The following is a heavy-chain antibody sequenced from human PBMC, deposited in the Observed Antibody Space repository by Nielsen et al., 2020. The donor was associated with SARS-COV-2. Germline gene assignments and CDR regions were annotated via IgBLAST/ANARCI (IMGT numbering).Heavy chain of an antibody. D-gene: IGHD2-2*01. V-gene: IGHV5-51*01. Sequence: GESLKISCKASGYSFTNYWIGWVRQMPGKGLEWMGVISHGDSDTRYSPAFQGQVTISADQSITTAYLQWSSLKASDTAIYYCARQGRFCSRTTCSRNYFDYWGQGTLVTVSS. CDR1: GYSFTNYW. CDR2: ISHGDSDT. J-gene: IGHJ4*02. CDR3: ARQGRFCSRTTCSRNYFDY.